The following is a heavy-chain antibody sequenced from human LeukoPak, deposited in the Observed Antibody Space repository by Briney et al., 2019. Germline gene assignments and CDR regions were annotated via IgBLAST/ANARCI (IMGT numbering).Heavy chain of an antibody. D-gene: IGHD5-18*01. J-gene: IGHJ4*02. Sequence: GGSLRLSCAASEFTFNSYSMNWVRQAPGKGLEWISYISSRSTTIYYADSVKGRFTIPRDNAKNSLYLQMNSLRAEDTAVYYCTTGGYNSGSFDYWAREPWSPSPQ. CDR2: ISSRSTTI. CDR3: TTGGYNSGSFDY. V-gene: IGHV3-48*04. CDR1: EFTFNSYS.